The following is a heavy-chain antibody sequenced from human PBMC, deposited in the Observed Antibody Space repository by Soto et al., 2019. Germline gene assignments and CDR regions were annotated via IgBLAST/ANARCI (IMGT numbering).Heavy chain of an antibody. CDR1: GFTFSTYS. D-gene: IGHD7-27*01. Sequence: EVQMVESGGDLVQPGGSLRLSCAASGFTFSTYSMNWVRQAPGKGLEWISYITGSSSAIRYADSVQGRFTISRDNAKNSLYLQMNSLKDEDTAVYYCARDLNWGFDYWGQGTLVTVSS. CDR2: ITGSSSAI. V-gene: IGHV3-48*02. CDR3: ARDLNWGFDY. J-gene: IGHJ4*02.